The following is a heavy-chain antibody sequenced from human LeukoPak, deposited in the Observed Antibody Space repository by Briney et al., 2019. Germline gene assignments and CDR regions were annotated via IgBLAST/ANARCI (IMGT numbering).Heavy chain of an antibody. CDR2: INPNSGGT. J-gene: IGHJ4*02. D-gene: IGHD5-12*01. CDR1: GYTFTGYY. CDR3: AKEVSGYDSNNFDY. V-gene: IGHV1-2*02. Sequence: ASVKVSCKASGYTFTGYYMHWVRQAPGQGLEWMGWINPNSGGTNYAQKFQGRVTMTRDTSISTAYMELSRLRSDDTAVYYCAKEVSGYDSNNFDYWGQGTLVTVSS.